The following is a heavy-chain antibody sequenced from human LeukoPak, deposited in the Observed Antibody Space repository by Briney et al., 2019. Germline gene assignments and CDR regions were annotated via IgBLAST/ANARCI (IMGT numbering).Heavy chain of an antibody. CDR2: INSDESET. CDR3: VRVTEN. J-gene: IGHJ4*02. V-gene: IGHV3-74*01. CDR1: GFTFRNSY. Sequence: GGSLRLSCEASGFTFRNSYMHWVRQAPGEGLVWVSRINSDESETNYADSVKGRFTISRDNAKKMLYLQMNNLRVEDTAVYYCVRVTENWGQGTLVTVSS. D-gene: IGHD2-21*02.